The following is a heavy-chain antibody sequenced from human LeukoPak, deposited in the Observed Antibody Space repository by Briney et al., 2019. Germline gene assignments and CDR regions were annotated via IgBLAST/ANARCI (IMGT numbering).Heavy chain of an antibody. CDR3: ARDKDFGFDY. D-gene: IGHD3-10*01. CDR1: GFTLGSFS. V-gene: IGHV3-48*02. Sequence: GGSLRLSCAASGFTLGSFSMNWVGQAPGKGLEWVSYFSTSSGTISYADSVKGRFTISRDDAKNSLYLQMKSLRDEDTAVYYCARDKDFGFDYWGQGTLVTVSS. J-gene: IGHJ4*02. CDR2: FSTSSGTI.